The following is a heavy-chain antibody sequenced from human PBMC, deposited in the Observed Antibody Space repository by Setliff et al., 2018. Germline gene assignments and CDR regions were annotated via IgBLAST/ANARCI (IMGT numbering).Heavy chain of an antibody. V-gene: IGHV3-7*01. CDR3: AREGRVLQFLEWLGNYYYYGMDV. J-gene: IGHJ6*02. Sequence: LRLSCAASGFTFSSYWMSWVRQAPGKGLEWVANIKQDGSEKYYVDSVKGRFTISRDNAKNSLYLQMNSLRAEDTAAYYCAREGRVLQFLEWLGNYYYYGMDVWGQGTTVTVSS. CDR2: IKQDGSEK. D-gene: IGHD3-3*01. CDR1: GFTFSSYW.